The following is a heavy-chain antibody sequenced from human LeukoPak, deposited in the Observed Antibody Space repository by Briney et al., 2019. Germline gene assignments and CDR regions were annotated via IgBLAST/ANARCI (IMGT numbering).Heavy chain of an antibody. D-gene: IGHD3-22*01. Sequence: KPGVSLRLSCAASGFTFNLYGMHWVRQAPGEGLEWVAVVSYDGNNEYYADSVKGRFTISRDNSKNTLYLQMNSLRAEDTAVYYCARKYYYDSSGPYVRWGQGTLVTVSS. V-gene: IGHV3-30*03. CDR3: ARKYYYDSSGPYVR. CDR2: VSYDGNNE. J-gene: IGHJ4*02. CDR1: GFTFNLYG.